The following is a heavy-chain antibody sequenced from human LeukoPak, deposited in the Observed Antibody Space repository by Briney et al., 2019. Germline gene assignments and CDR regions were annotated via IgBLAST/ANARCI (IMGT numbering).Heavy chain of an antibody. D-gene: IGHD4-23*01. V-gene: IGHV4-38-2*02. CDR1: GYSIISGSY. CDR2: IYHSGTT. J-gene: IGHJ2*01. Sequence: SETLSLTCTVSGYSIISGSYWAWIRQPPGKGLEWIGHIYHSGTTSYNLSLKSRVTISVDTSNNQFSLKLSSVTAADTAVYYCARQGYGGNSVALSDWYFDLWGRGTLVTVSS. CDR3: ARQGYGGNSVALSDWYFDL.